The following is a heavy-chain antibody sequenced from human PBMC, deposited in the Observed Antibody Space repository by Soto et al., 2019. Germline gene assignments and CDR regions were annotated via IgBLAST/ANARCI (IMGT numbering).Heavy chain of an antibody. CDR3: ATCPRRDYYYYGMDV. J-gene: IGHJ6*02. CDR2: FDPEDGET. V-gene: IGHV1-24*01. CDR1: GYTLTELS. Sequence: GASVKVSCKVSGYTLTELSMHWVRQAPGKGLEWMGGFDPEDGETIYAQKFQGRVTVTEDTSTDTAYMELSSLRSEDTAVYYCATCPRRDYYYYGMDVWGQGTTVTVSS.